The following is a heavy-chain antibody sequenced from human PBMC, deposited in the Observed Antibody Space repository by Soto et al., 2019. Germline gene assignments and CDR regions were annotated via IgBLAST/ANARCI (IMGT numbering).Heavy chain of an antibody. D-gene: IGHD3-16*01. V-gene: IGHV4-59*01. J-gene: IGHJ6*02. CDR1: GGSISSYY. CDR3: ARAPLMRGYYYYYYGMDV. Sequence: SETLSLTCTVSGGSISSYYWSWIRQPPGKGLEWIGYIYYSGSTNYNASLKSRVTISVDTSKNQFSLKLGSVTAADTAVYYCARAPLMRGYYYYYYGMDVWGQGTTVTVSS. CDR2: IYYSGST.